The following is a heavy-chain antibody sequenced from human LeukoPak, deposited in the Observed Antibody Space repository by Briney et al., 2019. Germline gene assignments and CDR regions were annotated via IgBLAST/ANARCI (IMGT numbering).Heavy chain of an antibody. J-gene: IGHJ4*02. D-gene: IGHD3-22*01. Sequence: SETLSLTCTVSGGSISSYYWSWIRQPAGKGLEWIGRIYTSGSTNYNPSLKSRVTMSVDTSENQFSLKLSSVTAADTAVYYCARAPELYYYDSSGYFDYWGQGTLVTVSS. CDR2: IYTSGST. V-gene: IGHV4-4*07. CDR1: GGSISSYY. CDR3: ARAPELYYYDSSGYFDY.